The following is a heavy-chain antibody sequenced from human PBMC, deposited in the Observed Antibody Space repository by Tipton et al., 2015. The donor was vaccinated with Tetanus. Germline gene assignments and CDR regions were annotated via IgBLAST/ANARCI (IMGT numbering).Heavy chain of an antibody. CDR3: ARDRDGGWSFDY. CDR1: GFPFSSYA. V-gene: IGHV3-64*01. Sequence: SLRLSCAASGFPFSSYAMNWVRQAPGKGLEYVASILGDDSSTLYASSMKGRFTITRDNSKNTLYLQMDSLRGEDMAVYYCARDRDGGWSFDYWGQGTLVTVSS. D-gene: IGHD6-19*01. J-gene: IGHJ4*02. CDR2: ILGDDSST.